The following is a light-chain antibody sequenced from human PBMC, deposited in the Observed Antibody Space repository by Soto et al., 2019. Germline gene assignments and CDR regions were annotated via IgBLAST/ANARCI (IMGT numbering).Light chain of an antibody. V-gene: IGKV1-5*03. J-gene: IGKJ1*01. CDR1: QNINTW. CDR3: QQYNSYWT. Sequence: DIQMTQSPSTLSASVGDRVTITCRASQNINTWLAWYQQKPGKAPNLLIYKASTLESGVPSRFNGSGSGTEFTLTISSLQPADFATYYCQQYNSYWTFSPGTKVDIK. CDR2: KAS.